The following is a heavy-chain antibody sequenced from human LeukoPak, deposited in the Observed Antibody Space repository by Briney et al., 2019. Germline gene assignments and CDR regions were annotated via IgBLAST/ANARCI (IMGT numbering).Heavy chain of an antibody. V-gene: IGHV3-49*04. CDR1: GFTFGDCA. CDR2: IRSKAYGGTT. Sequence: PGRSLRLSCTASGFTFGDCAMSWVRQAPGKGLEWVAFIRSKAYGGTTEYAASVKGRFTISRDDSKSIAYLQMNSLKSEDTAVYYCTREPPRQSDYWGQGTLVTVSS. CDR3: TREPPRQSDY. J-gene: IGHJ4*02. D-gene: IGHD5-24*01.